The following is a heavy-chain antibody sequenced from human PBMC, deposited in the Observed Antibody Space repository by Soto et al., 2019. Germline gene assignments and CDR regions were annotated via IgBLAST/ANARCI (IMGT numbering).Heavy chain of an antibody. CDR3: ARALSSAAGLYFDF. D-gene: IGHD6-13*01. CDR1: GDSIRSYY. J-gene: IGHJ4*02. CDR2: IHTTENT. Sequence: PSETLSLTCTVSGDSIRSYYWSWLRQTAGKGMEWIGRIHTTENTNYNPSLKSRVTMSIATSKNQCSLKLSSLTAADTAVYYCARALSSAAGLYFDFWGQGTRVTVSS. V-gene: IGHV4-4*07.